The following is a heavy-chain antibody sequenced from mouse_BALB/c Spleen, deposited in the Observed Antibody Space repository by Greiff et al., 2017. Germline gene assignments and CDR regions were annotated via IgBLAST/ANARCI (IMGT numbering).Heavy chain of an antibody. V-gene: IGHV14-3*02. J-gene: IGHJ3*01. CDR3: ASYDYDEAWFAY. D-gene: IGHD2-4*01. Sequence: VQLQQSGAELVKPGASVKLSCTASGFNFKDTYMHWVKQRPEQGLEWIGRIDPANGNTKYDPKFQGKATITADTSSNTAYLQLSSLSSEDTAVYYCASYDYDEAWFAYWGQGTLVTVSA. CDR2: IDPANGNT. CDR1: GFNFKDTY.